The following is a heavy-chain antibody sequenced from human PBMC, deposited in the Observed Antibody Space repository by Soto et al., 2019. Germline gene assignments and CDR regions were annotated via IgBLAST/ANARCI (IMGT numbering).Heavy chain of an antibody. Sequence: ASMKVSCKASGYTFTSYYMHWVRQATGQGLEWMGWMNPSTGNTDSAEKFQGRPTMTRNTSISTVYMELSSLSFEDTAVYYCARGRIIVAGGFDPWGQGTLVTVSS. V-gene: IGHV1-8*02. CDR1: GYTFTSYY. CDR3: ARGRIIVAGGFDP. D-gene: IGHD6-19*01. J-gene: IGHJ5*02. CDR2: MNPSTGNT.